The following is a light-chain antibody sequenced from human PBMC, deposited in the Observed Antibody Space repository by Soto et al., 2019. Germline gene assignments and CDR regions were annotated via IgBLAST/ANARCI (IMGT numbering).Light chain of an antibody. J-gene: IGKJ5*01. CDR2: DVS. CDR3: QQRSKWPIT. Sequence: IVLTQSPPTLSLSPRERANLSCRASQSVTTCLAWYQQKPGQAPRLVMYDVSNRAAGIPGRFSGSGSGTDFTLTISSLEPEDFAVYYCQQRSKWPITFGQGTRLEIK. CDR1: QSVTTC. V-gene: IGKV3-11*01.